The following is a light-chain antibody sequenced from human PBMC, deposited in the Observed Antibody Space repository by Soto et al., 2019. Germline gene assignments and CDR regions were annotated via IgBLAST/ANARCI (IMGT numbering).Light chain of an antibody. Sequence: DIQMTQSPSSLSASVGDRVTITCRASQSISSYLNWYQQKPGKAPKLLIYAASSLQSGVPSRFNDSESRTDFTLTISSLQPEDFATYYCQQSYSTPWTFGQGTKVEIK. CDR1: QSISSY. V-gene: IGKV1-39*01. CDR2: AAS. J-gene: IGKJ1*01. CDR3: QQSYSTPWT.